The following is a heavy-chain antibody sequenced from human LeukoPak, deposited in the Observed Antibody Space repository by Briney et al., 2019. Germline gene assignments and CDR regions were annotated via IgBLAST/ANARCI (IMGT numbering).Heavy chain of an antibody. D-gene: IGHD1-26*01. V-gene: IGHV6-1*01. Sequence: SQTLSLTCAISGDSLSSDNTAWNWIRQSPSRGLEWLGRAYYRSEWYFEYALSVKSRITINPDTSRNHFSLLLNSVTPEDSALYFCAREGATFSGADRRSYFYVMDVWGQGTTVTVSS. CDR2: AYYRSEWYF. J-gene: IGHJ6*02. CDR3: AREGATFSGADRRSYFYVMDV. CDR1: GDSLSSDNTA.